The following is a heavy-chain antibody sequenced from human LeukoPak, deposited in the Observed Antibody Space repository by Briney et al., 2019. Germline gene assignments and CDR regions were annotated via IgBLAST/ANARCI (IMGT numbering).Heavy chain of an antibody. CDR2: IKRKTDGGTT. J-gene: IGHJ4*02. V-gene: IGHV3-15*01. CDR1: GFTFSDAW. CDR3: TSTLVL. D-gene: IGHD5/OR15-5a*01. Sequence: PGGSLRLSCAASGFTFSDAWMTWVRQAPGKGLEWVGRIKRKTDGGTTDYAAPVKGRFTISRDDSKNTLYLQMNSLITEGTAVYYWTSTLVLRGQGTLVTVSS.